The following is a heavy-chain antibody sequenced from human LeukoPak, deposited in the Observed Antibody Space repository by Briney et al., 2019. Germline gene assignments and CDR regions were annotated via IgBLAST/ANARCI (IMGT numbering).Heavy chain of an antibody. V-gene: IGHV3-9*01. CDR3: AKVYYYYDSSGYYDY. Sequence: PGRSLRLSCAASGFTFDDYAMHWVRQAPGKGLEWVSGVSWNSGSIGYADSVKGRFTISRDNAKNSLYLQMNSLRAEDTALYYCAKVYYYYDSSGYYDYWGQGTLVTVSS. CDR2: VSWNSGSI. J-gene: IGHJ4*02. CDR1: GFTFDDYA. D-gene: IGHD3-22*01.